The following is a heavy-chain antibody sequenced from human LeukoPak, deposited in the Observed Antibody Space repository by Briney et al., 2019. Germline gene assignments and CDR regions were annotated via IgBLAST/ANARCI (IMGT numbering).Heavy chain of an antibody. V-gene: IGHV3-53*01. Sequence: GGSLRLSCAASGFTFSSYAMSWVRQAPGKGLEWVSVIYSGGSTYYADSVKGRFTISRDNSKNMLYLQMNSLRAEDTAVYYCAREYYYGSGSYYLDYWGQGTLVTVSS. CDR2: IYSGGST. J-gene: IGHJ4*02. D-gene: IGHD3-10*01. CDR3: AREYYYGSGSYYLDY. CDR1: GFTFSSYA.